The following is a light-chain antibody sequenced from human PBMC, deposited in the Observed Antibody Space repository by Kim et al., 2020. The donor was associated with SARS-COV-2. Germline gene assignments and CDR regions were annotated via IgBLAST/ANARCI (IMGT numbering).Light chain of an antibody. Sequence: LSPGDTATRSCRASQSIGSDLAWYQQKPGQAPRVLIYDTSNRATGIPLRFSGTGSGTDFTLTISSLEPEDFAIYYCQQRSNWPLTFGGGTKVDIK. J-gene: IGKJ4*01. CDR2: DTS. CDR1: QSIGSD. CDR3: QQRSNWPLT. V-gene: IGKV3-11*01.